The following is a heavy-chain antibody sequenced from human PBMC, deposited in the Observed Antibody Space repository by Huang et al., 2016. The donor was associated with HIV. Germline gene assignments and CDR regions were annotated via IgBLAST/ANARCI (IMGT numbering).Heavy chain of an antibody. CDR2: LYWDDDK. Sequence: QITLKESGPTVIKPTQTLTLPCSFSGFSLNHKGVGVGWINQPPGKALDWLVLLYWDDDKRFTPTLKNRITITKDTSKNQVVFTMTNLDPMDTGTYYCAHIGRLGNYYMDVWGNGTTVTVSS. CDR3: AHIGRLGNYYMDV. D-gene: IGHD7-27*01. V-gene: IGHV2-5*02. J-gene: IGHJ6*03. CDR1: GFSLNHKGVG.